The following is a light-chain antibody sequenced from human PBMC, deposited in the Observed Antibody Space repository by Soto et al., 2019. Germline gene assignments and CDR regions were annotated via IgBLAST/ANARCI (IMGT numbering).Light chain of an antibody. V-gene: IGKV1-8*01. Sequence: AILMTQSPSSLSASAGDRVTITCRASQGISSYLAWYQQKPVKAPKLLVYATSTLQSGVPSRFSGSGSATDFTPTISCLQSQDFATYYCQQYYSYPPITFGQGTRLEIK. CDR1: QGISSY. CDR2: ATS. J-gene: IGKJ5*01. CDR3: QQYYSYPPIT.